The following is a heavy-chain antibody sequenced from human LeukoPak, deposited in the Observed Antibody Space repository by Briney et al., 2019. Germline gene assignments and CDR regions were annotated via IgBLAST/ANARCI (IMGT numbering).Heavy chain of an antibody. J-gene: IGHJ6*03. Sequence: GGSLRLSCEASGFTFSSYSMNWVRQAPGKGLEWVSSISSSSSYIYYADSVKGRFSNSRDNAKNTLYLQMNSLRAEDTALYYCAKASGMAVAGTSSYYYYYYMDVWGKGTTVTISS. V-gene: IGHV3-21*04. CDR1: GFTFSSYS. CDR3: AKASGMAVAGTSSYYYYYYMDV. CDR2: ISSSSSYI. D-gene: IGHD6-19*01.